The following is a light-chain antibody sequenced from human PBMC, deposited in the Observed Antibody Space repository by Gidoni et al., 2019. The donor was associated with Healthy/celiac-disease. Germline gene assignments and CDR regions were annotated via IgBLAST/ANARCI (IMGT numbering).Light chain of an antibody. V-gene: IGKV1-39*01. J-gene: IGKJ1*01. CDR2: AAS. CDR1: QSISSS. Sequence: DIQMTQSPSSLSASVGDRVTITCRASQSISSSLNWYQQKPGKAPKLLIYAASSLQIGVPSRFSGSGSGTDFTLTISSLQPEDFATYYCQQSYSTPWTFGQXTKVEIK. CDR3: QQSYSTPWT.